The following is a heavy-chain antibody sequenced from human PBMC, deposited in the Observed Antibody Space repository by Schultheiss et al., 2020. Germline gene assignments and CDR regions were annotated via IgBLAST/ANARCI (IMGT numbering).Heavy chain of an antibody. J-gene: IGHJ4*02. D-gene: IGHD3-9*01. CDR1: GFTVSSNY. CDR3: AGVGGVGRLV. CDR2: IYSGGST. Sequence: GGSLRLSCAASGFTVSSNYMSWVRQAPGKGLEWVSVIYSGGSTYYADSVKSRFTIPRDNAKNSLYLQVNSLRAEDTAVYYCAGVGGVGRLVWGQGTLVTVSS. V-gene: IGHV3-53*05.